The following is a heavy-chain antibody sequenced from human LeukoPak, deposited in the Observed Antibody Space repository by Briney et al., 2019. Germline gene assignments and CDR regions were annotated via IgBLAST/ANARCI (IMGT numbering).Heavy chain of an antibody. CDR2: MYHTGIS. V-gene: IGHV4-59*01. D-gene: IGHD1-26*01. CDR1: GGSTSRYY. CDR3: ARMLGGGSHASSFDS. Sequence: SETLSLTCTVSGGSTSRYYWSWIRQPPGRGLEWIGYMYHTGISSYNPALRSRVTVSLDTSENQFSLKLHSVTPADTAMYYCARMLGGGSHASSFDSWGQGTLVTVSS. J-gene: IGHJ4*02.